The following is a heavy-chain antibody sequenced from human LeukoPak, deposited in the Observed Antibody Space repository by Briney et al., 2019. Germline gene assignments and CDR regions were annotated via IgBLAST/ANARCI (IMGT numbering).Heavy chain of an antibody. D-gene: IGHD5-12*01. CDR1: GGSFSGYY. J-gene: IGHJ4*02. Sequence: SETLSLTCAVYGGSFSGYYWSWIRQPPGKGLEWIGEINHSGSTNYNPSLKSRVTISVDTSKNQFSLKLSSVTAADTAVYYCARAPPWPKYYFDYWGQGTLVTVSS. CDR3: ARAPPWPKYYFDY. CDR2: INHSGST. V-gene: IGHV4-34*01.